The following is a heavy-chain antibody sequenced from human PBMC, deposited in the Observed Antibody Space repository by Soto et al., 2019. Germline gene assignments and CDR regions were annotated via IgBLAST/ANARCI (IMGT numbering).Heavy chain of an antibody. CDR2: IRSKANSYAT. CDR1: GFTFSGSA. V-gene: IGHV3-73*01. D-gene: IGHD6-13*01. Sequence: GGSLRLSCAASGFTFSGSAMHWVRQASGKGLEWVGRIRSKANSYATAYAASVKGRFTISRDDSKNTAYLQMNSLKTEDTAVYYCARSIAAAGTGYYYYYYMDVWGKGTTVTVSS. J-gene: IGHJ6*03. CDR3: ARSIAAAGTGYYYYYYMDV.